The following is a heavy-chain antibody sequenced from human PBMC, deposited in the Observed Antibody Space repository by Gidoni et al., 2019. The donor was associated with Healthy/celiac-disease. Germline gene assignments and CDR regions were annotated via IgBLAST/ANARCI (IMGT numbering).Heavy chain of an antibody. D-gene: IGHD5-18*01. V-gene: IGHV3-30-3*01. CDR1: GFTFRSYA. CDR3: ARGRGYSYGPLDY. CDR2: IAYDGSNK. Sequence: QVQLVESGGGVVQPGRSLRLSCAASGFTFRSYAMHWVRQAPGKGLEWVAVIAYDGSNKYYADSVKGRFTISRDNSKNTLYLQMNSLRAEDTAVYYCARGRGYSYGPLDYWGQGTLVTVSS. J-gene: IGHJ4*02.